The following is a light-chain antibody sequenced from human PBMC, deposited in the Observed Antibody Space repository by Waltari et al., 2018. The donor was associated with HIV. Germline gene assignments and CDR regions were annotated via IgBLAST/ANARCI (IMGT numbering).Light chain of an antibody. Sequence: QSALTQPASVSGSPGQSITISCTGTSTFTYVPWYQQHPGKVPKVILYDVTNRPSGVSNRFSGSKSGNTASLTISGLQIEDEADYYCSSYTGHIALFGGGTKLTVL. CDR3: SSYTGHIAL. J-gene: IGLJ2*01. CDR2: DVT. CDR1: STFTY. V-gene: IGLV2-14*03.